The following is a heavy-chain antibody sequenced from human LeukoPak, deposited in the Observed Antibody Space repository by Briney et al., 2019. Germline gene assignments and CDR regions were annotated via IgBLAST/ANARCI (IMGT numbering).Heavy chain of an antibody. Sequence: GASVKLSCKASAYTFTSYDINWVRQATGQGLEWMGWMNPNSGNTGYAQKFQGRVTITRDTSISTAYMELSSLTSEDTAVYYCARASERSGSYEPRGFGYWGQGTLVTVSS. J-gene: IGHJ4*02. D-gene: IGHD1-26*01. CDR1: AYTFTSYD. CDR2: MNPNSGNT. CDR3: ARASERSGSYEPRGFGY. V-gene: IGHV1-8*03.